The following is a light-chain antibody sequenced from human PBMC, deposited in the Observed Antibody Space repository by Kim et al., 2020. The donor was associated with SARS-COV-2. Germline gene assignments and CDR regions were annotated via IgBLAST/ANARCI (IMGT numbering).Light chain of an antibody. J-gene: IGLJ2*01. CDR2: GKN. V-gene: IGLV3-19*01. CDR1: SLRSYY. Sequence: SSELTQDPAVSVALGQTVRITCQGDSLRSYYASWYQQKPGQAPVLVIYGKNNRPSGIPDRLSGSSSGNTASLIITGTQAGDEADYYCNSRDSNDNVVFGGGTKLTVL. CDR3: NSRDSNDNVV.